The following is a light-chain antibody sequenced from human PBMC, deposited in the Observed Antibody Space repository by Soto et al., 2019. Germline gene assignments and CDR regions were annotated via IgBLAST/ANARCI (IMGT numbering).Light chain of an antibody. Sequence: DIQMTQSPSSLSASVGDRVTITCRASQSISSYLNWYQQKPGKAPKLLIYAASSLQSGVPSWFSGSGSWTYFTLTISSLQPEDCATYYCQQSYSTPPTFGQGTKLEIK. V-gene: IGKV1-39*01. CDR1: QSISSY. J-gene: IGKJ2*01. CDR2: AAS. CDR3: QQSYSTPPT.